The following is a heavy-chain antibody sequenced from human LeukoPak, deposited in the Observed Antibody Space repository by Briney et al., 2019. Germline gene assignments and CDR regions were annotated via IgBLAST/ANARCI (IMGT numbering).Heavy chain of an antibody. V-gene: IGHV4-39*07. D-gene: IGHD2-15*01. CDR2: IYHSGST. CDR1: GGSISSSSYY. CDR3: ATAYCSGGSCYQAYDAFDI. J-gene: IGHJ3*02. Sequence: PSETLSLTCTVSGGSISSSSYYWGWIRPPPGKGLVWIGSIYHSGSTYYNPSLKSRVTISVDTSKNQFSLKLSSVTAADTAVYYCATAYCSGGSCYQAYDAFDIWGQGTMVTVSS.